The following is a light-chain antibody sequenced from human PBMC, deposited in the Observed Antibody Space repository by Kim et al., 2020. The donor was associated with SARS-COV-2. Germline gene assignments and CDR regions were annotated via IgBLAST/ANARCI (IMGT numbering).Light chain of an antibody. V-gene: IGLV1-44*01. J-gene: IGLJ2*01. Sequence: GQRVTISCSGSSANIGSNTVNWYQQLPGTDPKLLIYSNNQRPSGVPDRFSGSKSGTSASLAISGLQSEDEADYYCAAWDDSLNVVVFGGGTQLTVL. CDR2: SNN. CDR1: SANIGSNT. CDR3: AAWDDSLNVVV.